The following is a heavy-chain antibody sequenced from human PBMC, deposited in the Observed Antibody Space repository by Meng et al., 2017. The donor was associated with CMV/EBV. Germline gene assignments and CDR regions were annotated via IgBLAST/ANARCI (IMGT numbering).Heavy chain of an antibody. J-gene: IGHJ6*02. CDR2: IYYSGST. V-gene: IGHV4-59*01. CDR3: ARDPNLWSGMDV. D-gene: IGHD3-10*01. CDR1: GGSISSYY. Sequence: SETLSLTCTVSGGSISSYYWSWIRQPPGKGLEWIGYIYYSGSTNYNPSLKSRVTILVDTSKNQFSLKLSSVTAADTAVYYCARDPNLWSGMDVWGQGTTVTVSS.